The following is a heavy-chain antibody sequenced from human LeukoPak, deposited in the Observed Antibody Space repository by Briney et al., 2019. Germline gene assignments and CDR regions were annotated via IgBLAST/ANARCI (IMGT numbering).Heavy chain of an antibody. Sequence: SETLSLTCTVSGDSISSGDYYWSWIRQPAGKGLEWIGRIYTSGSTNYNPSLKSRVTISVDTSKNQFSLKLSSVTAADTAVYYCAGRKQLWLRGYFDYWGQGTLVTVSS. V-gene: IGHV4-61*02. CDR3: AGRKQLWLRGYFDY. CDR2: IYTSGST. CDR1: GDSISSGDYY. J-gene: IGHJ4*02. D-gene: IGHD5-18*01.